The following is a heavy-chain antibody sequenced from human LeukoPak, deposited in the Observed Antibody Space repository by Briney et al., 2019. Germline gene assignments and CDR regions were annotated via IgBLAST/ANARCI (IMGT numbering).Heavy chain of an antibody. Sequence: SETLSLTCAVYGGSFSGYSWIWLGQPPGKGLEWIGEINHSGSTNYNPSLKGRVTISVDTSKKQFSLKLSSVTAADTAVYYCARGRLLMWFDPWGQGTLVTVSS. V-gene: IGHV4-34*01. D-gene: IGHD3-16*01. CDR3: ARGRLLMWFDP. J-gene: IGHJ5*02. CDR2: INHSGST. CDR1: GGSFSGYS.